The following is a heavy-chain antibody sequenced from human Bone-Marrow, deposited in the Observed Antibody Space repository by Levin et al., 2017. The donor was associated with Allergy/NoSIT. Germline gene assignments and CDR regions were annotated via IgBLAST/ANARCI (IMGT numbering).Heavy chain of an antibody. Sequence: ASVKVSCKPSEGTFGSSPFTWVRQAPGQGLEWVGRIIPILNIADSSQKLQGRVTITADRSTNTVYLELTRLTFDDTAVYYCARNNDAYASGSPYWGQGTLVTVSS. V-gene: IGHV1-69*02. D-gene: IGHD3-10*01. CDR1: EGTFGSSP. CDR2: IIPILNIA. CDR3: ARNNDAYASGSPY. J-gene: IGHJ1*01.